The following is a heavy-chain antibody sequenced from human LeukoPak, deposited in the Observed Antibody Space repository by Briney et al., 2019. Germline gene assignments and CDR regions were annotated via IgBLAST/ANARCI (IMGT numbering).Heavy chain of an antibody. CDR1: GFTFSSYE. J-gene: IGHJ6*03. D-gene: IGHD1-26*01. Sequence: GGSLRLSCAASGFTFSSYEMHWVRQAPGKGLEWVSYISSSGSTIYYADSVKGRFTISRDNAKNSLYLQMNSLRVEDTTVYYCSWWSSDYMDVWGKGTTVTISS. V-gene: IGHV3-48*03. CDR2: ISSSGSTI. CDR3: SWWSSDYMDV.